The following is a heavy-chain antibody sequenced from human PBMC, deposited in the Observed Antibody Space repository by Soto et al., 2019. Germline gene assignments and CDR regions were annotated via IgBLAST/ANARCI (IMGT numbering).Heavy chain of an antibody. D-gene: IGHD1-26*01. Sequence: QVQLVQSGAEVKKPGSSVKVSCKASGGTFSSYAISWVRQAPGQGIEWMGGIIPIFGTANYAQKFQGRVTITADESTSTAYMELSSLRSEDTAVYYCARDPSPYSGSYYPYYFDYWGQGTLVTVSS. CDR1: GGTFSSYA. CDR3: ARDPSPYSGSYYPYYFDY. CDR2: IIPIFGTA. V-gene: IGHV1-69*01. J-gene: IGHJ4*02.